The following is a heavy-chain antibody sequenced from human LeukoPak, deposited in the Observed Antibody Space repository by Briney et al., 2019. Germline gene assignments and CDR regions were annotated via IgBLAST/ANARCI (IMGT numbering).Heavy chain of an antibody. V-gene: IGHV1-69*05. J-gene: IGHJ3*02. CDR3: ARGYYDSSGYYYDPITDAFDI. Sequence: ASVKVSCKASGGTFITYAISWVRQAPGEGREWMGGIIPIFGTANYAQKFQGRVTITTDESTSTAYMELSSLRSEDTAVYYCARGYYDSSGYYYDPITDAFDIWGQGTMVTVSS. D-gene: IGHD3-22*01. CDR2: IIPIFGTA. CDR1: GGTFITYA.